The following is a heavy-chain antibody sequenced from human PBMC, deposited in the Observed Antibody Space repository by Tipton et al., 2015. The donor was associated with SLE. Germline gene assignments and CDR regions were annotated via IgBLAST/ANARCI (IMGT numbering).Heavy chain of an antibody. Sequence: SLRLSCAASGFTFSTSAMHWVRQAPGKGLEWVSVIYVPGDTYYADSVKGRFTISRDNSKNTLYLQMNRLRVEDTAVYYCAGGTGAYFDHWGQGTLVTVSS. D-gene: IGHD3-16*01. V-gene: IGHV3-NL1*01. CDR3: AGGTGAYFDH. J-gene: IGHJ4*02. CDR2: IYVPGDT. CDR1: GFTFSTSA.